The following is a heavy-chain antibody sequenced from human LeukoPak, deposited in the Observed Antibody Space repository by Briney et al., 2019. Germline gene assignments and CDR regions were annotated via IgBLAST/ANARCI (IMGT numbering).Heavy chain of an antibody. D-gene: IGHD1-1*01. V-gene: IGHV3-23*01. CDR2: ISGSGGGT. CDR3: AKRTLEPTTGSFDY. J-gene: IGHJ4*02. Sequence: PGGSLRLSCAASGFTFSSYWMSWVRQAPGKGLEWVSGISGSGGGTYYADSVKGRFTISRDNSKNTLSLQMSSLRAEDTAIYYCAKRTLEPTTGSFDYWGQGTLVTVSS. CDR1: GFTFSSYW.